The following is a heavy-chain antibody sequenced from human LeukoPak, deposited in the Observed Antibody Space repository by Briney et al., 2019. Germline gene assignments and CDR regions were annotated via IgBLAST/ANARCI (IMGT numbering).Heavy chain of an antibody. V-gene: IGHV3-53*01. Sequence: RTGGSLRLSCAASGFSVTNNYMSWVHQAPGKGLEWVSVFYVGGATYYADSVKGRFTISRDNAKNSLYLLMNSLRTEDTAVYYCAATYYYDGSGDYWGQGTLVTVSS. CDR3: AATYYYDGSGDY. CDR2: FYVGGAT. J-gene: IGHJ4*02. D-gene: IGHD3-22*01. CDR1: GFSVTNNY.